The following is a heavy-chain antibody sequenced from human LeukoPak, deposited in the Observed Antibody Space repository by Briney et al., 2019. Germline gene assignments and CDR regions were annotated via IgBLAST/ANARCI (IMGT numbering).Heavy chain of an antibody. Sequence: GGSLRLSCEASGFTFSSYWMSWVRQAPGKGLEGVANIKQDGSEKYYVDSVKGRFTISRDNAKNSLYLQMNSLRAEDTAVYYCARDLRLRYFDWLSYFDYWGQGTLVTVSS. CDR3: ARDLRLRYFDWLSYFDY. CDR2: IKQDGSEK. CDR1: GFTFSSYW. V-gene: IGHV3-7*01. J-gene: IGHJ4*02. D-gene: IGHD3-9*01.